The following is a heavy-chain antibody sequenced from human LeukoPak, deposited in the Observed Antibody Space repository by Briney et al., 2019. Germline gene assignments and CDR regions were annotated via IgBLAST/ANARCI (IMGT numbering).Heavy chain of an antibody. CDR2: ISGSADNT. CDR3: AKQGFGC. J-gene: IGHJ4*02. CDR1: GFTLSSYA. Sequence: QPGGSLRLSCTASGFTLSSYAMSWIRQAPGEGLEWVSTISGSADNTNCAEAVKGRFTISRDNSKNTMYLQMNSLRAEDTAVYYCAKQGFGCWGQGTLVTVSS. V-gene: IGHV3-23*01.